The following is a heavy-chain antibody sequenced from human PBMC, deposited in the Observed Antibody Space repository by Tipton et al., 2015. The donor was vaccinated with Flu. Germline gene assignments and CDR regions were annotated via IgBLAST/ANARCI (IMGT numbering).Heavy chain of an antibody. D-gene: IGHD3-22*01. J-gene: IGHJ2*01. CDR2: ISYDGSNK. Sequence: SLRLSCAASGFTFSSYGMHWVRQAPGKGLEWVAVISYDGSNKYYADSVKGRFTISRDNSKNTLYLQMNSLRAEDTAVYYCAKDKGTMIVVPEFDLWGRGPLVTVSS. CDR1: GFTFSSYG. CDR3: AKDKGTMIVVPEFDL. V-gene: IGHV3-30*18.